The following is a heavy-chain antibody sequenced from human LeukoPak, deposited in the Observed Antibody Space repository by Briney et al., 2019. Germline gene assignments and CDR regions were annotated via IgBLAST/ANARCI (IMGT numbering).Heavy chain of an antibody. CDR3: ARLTRGYSYGYKGYFDY. D-gene: IGHD5-18*01. Sequence: GGSLSLSCAASGFTVSSNYMSWVRQAPGKGLEWVSVIYRGGSTYYADSVKGRFTISRDNSKNTLYLQMNSLRAEDTAVYYCARLTRGYSYGYKGYFDYWGQGTLVTVSS. CDR1: GFTVSSNY. V-gene: IGHV3-53*01. J-gene: IGHJ4*02. CDR2: IYRGGST.